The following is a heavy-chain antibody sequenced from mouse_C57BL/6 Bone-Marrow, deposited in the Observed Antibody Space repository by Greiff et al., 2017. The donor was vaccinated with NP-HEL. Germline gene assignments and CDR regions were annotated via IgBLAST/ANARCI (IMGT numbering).Heavy chain of an antibody. V-gene: IGHV5-6*02. CDR3: ARQGLFAY. CDR1: GFTFSSYG. J-gene: IGHJ3*01. D-gene: IGHD3-3*01. Sequence: EVMLVESGGDLVKPGGSLKLSCAASGFTFSSYGMSWVRQTPDKRLEWVATISSGGSYTYYPDSVKGRFTISRDNAKNTLYLQMSSLKSEDTAMYYCARQGLFAYWGQGTLVTVSA. CDR2: ISSGGSYT.